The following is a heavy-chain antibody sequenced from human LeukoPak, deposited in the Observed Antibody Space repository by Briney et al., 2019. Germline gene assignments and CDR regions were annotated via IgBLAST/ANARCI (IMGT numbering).Heavy chain of an antibody. V-gene: IGHV3-20*04. CDR3: ARKRDNYFDY. CDR1: GFTFDDYG. Sequence: GGSLRLSCAASGFTFDDYGMSWVRQAPGKGLEWVSGINWNGGSTGYADPVKGRFTISRHNAKNSVYLQMNSLRAEDTALYYCARKRDNYFDYWGQGTLVTVSS. D-gene: IGHD2-15*01. CDR2: INWNGGST. J-gene: IGHJ4*02.